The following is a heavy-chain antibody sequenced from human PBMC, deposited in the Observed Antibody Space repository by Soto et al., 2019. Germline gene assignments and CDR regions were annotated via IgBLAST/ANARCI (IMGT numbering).Heavy chain of an antibody. CDR3: ARVAQIIAGRLFDY. V-gene: IGHV4-34*01. Sequence: PSETLSLTXAVYGGSFSGYYWSWIRQPPGKGLEWIGEINHSESTNYNPSLKSRVTILVDTSKNQFSLKLSSVTAADTAVYYCARVAQIIAGRLFDYWGQGTLVTVSS. J-gene: IGHJ4*02. CDR1: GGSFSGYY. D-gene: IGHD6-6*01. CDR2: INHSEST.